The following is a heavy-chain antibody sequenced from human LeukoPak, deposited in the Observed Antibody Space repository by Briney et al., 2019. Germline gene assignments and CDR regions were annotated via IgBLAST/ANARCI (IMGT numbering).Heavy chain of an antibody. V-gene: IGHV1-18*01. Sequence: ASVKVSCKASGYTFTSYGISWVRQAPGQGLEWMGWISAYNGNTNYAQKLQGRVTMTTDTSTSTAYTELRSLRSDDTAVYYCARDGVRWELPSAFDIWGQGTMVTVSS. CDR3: ARDGVRWELPSAFDI. CDR2: ISAYNGNT. J-gene: IGHJ3*02. D-gene: IGHD1-26*01. CDR1: GYTFTSYG.